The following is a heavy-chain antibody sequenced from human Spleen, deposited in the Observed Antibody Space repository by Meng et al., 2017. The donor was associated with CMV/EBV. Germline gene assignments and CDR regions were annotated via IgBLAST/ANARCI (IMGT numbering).Heavy chain of an antibody. CDR2: INPKSRGT. D-gene: IGHD3-3*01. J-gene: IGHJ5*02. Sequence: ASVKVSCKASGYTFTDYCIHWVRQAPGQGLEWMGWINPKSRGTIYAQKFQGRVTLTSDTSVTTGYMYLSSLRSDDTAVYYCARGDYDFWSGYQINWFDPWGQGTLVTVSS. V-gene: IGHV1-2*02. CDR1: GYTFTDYC. CDR3: ARGDYDFWSGYQINWFDP.